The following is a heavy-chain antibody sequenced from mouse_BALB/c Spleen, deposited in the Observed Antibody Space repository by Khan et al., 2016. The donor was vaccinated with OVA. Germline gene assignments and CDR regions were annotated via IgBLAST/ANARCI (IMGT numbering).Heavy chain of an antibody. D-gene: IGHD1-1*01. CDR2: ISSDSNTI. CDR1: GLTFTSYG. Sequence: EVELVESGGGLVQSGGSRKLSCAASGLTFTSYGMHWIRQAPEKGLEWVAYISSDSNTIYYADTVKGRFTISRDNPKNTLFLQMTSLRSGDTAMYFCATSYFYGYYFDYWGQGTTLTVSS. J-gene: IGHJ2*01. CDR3: ATSYFYGYYFDY. V-gene: IGHV5-17*02.